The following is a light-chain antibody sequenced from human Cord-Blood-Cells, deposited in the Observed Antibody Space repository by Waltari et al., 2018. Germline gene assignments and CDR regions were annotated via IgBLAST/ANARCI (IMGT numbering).Light chain of an antibody. V-gene: IGLV2-14*01. CDR3: SSYTSSRV. CDR1: SSDVGGYTS. J-gene: IGLJ1*01. CDR2: DVS. Sequence: QSALTQPAPVSGSPGQSITISCTGTSSDVGGYTSVSWYQQHPGKAPKLMIYDVSKRPSGVSNRFSGSKSGNTASLTISGLQAEDEADYYCSSYTSSRVFGTGTKVTVL.